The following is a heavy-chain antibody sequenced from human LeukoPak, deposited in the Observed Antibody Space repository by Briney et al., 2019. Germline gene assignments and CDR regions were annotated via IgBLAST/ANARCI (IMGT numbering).Heavy chain of an antibody. CDR2: ISAYNGNT. CDR1: GYTFTSYG. J-gene: IGHJ2*01. Sequence: ASVKVSCKASGYTFTSYGISWVRQAPGQGLEWMGWISAYNGNTNYAQKLQGRVTMTTDTSTSTAYMELRSLRSDDTAVYYCARWSGVVGTARGWYFDLWGRGTLVTVSS. D-gene: IGHD1-26*01. CDR3: ARWSGVVGTARGWYFDL. V-gene: IGHV1-18*01.